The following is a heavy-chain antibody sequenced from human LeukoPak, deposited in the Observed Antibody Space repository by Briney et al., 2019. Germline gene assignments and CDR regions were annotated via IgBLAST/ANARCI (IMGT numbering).Heavy chain of an antibody. Sequence: SETLSLTCAVYGGSFSGYYWSWIRQPPGKGLEWIGYIYYSGSTNYNPSLKSRVTMSVDTSKNQFSLKLSSVTAADTAVYYCARDSGGWYMDYFDYWGQGTLVTVSS. V-gene: IGHV4-59*12. D-gene: IGHD6-19*01. J-gene: IGHJ4*02. CDR1: GGSFSGYY. CDR3: ARDSGGWYMDYFDY. CDR2: IYYSGST.